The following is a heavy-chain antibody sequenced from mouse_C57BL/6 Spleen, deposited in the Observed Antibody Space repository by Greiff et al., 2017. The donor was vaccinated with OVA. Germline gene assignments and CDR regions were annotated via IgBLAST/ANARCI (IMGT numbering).Heavy chain of an antibody. D-gene: IGHD2-4*01. J-gene: IGHJ4*01. CDR2: IWSGGST. CDR3: AGIYYDYDDAMDY. V-gene: IGHV2-2*01. Sequence: VHLVESGPGLVQPSQSLSITCTVSGFSLTSYGVHWVRQSPGKGLEWLGVIWSGGSTDDNAAFISRLSISKDNSKSQVFFKMNSLQADDTAIYYGAGIYYDYDDAMDYWGQGTSVTVSS. CDR1: GFSLTSYG.